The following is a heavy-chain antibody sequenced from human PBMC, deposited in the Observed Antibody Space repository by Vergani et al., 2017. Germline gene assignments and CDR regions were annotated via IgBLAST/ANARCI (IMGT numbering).Heavy chain of an antibody. D-gene: IGHD2-21*01. V-gene: IGHV3-15*07. CDR3: TTDPRYCGDGSCYWLRDHHYYGMDV. CDR2: INSTFDRGTT. J-gene: IGHJ6*02. CDR1: GFSFRNAW. Sequence: EVQLVESGGGIVKPGGSLRLSCVASGFSFRNAWMNWVRRTPGKGLEWVGRINSTFDRGTTDYAAAVKGRFTISRDDSQNTLVLQMNGLKTEDIGVYYCTTDPRYCGDGSCYWLRDHHYYGMDVWGQGTTVTVSS.